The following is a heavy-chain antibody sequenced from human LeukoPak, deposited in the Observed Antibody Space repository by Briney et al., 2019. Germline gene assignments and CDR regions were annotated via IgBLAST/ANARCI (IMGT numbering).Heavy chain of an antibody. V-gene: IGHV3-23*01. CDR3: AKDRRWELGRSAAPLDY. J-gene: IGHJ4*02. Sequence: GGSLRLSCAASGFTFSSYAMSWVRQAPGKGLEWVSAISGSGGSTYYADSVKGRFTISRDNSKNTLYLQMNSLRAEDTAVYYCAKDRRWELGRSAAPLDYWGQGTLVTVSS. CDR1: GFTFSSYA. CDR2: ISGSGGST. D-gene: IGHD3-10*01.